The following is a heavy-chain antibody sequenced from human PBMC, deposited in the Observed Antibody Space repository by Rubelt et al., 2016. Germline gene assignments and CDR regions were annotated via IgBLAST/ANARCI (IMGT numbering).Heavy chain of an antibody. Sequence: QVQLVQSGAEVKKPGASVKVSCKASGYTFTSYGISWVRQAPGQGLEWMGWISAYNGNTNYAQKLQGRVTMTTDTYKSTAYMELRSLRSDDTAVYYCARDLPPFRRYNWNFPLDYWGQGTLVTVSS. CDR3: ARDLPPFRRYNWNFPLDY. CDR1: GYTFTSYG. D-gene: IGHD1-7*01. CDR2: ISAYNGNT. J-gene: IGHJ4*02. V-gene: IGHV1-18*01.